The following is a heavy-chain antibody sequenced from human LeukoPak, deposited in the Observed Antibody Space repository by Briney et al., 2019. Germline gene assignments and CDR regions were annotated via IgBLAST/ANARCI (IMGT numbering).Heavy chain of an antibody. J-gene: IGHJ4*02. CDR2: ISSSSSYI. CDR3: ARDYGGNPMGADY. Sequence: GGSLRLSCAASGFTFSSYSMNWVRQAPGKGLEWVSPISSSSSYIYYADSVRGRFTISRDNAKNSLYLQMNSLRAEDTAVYYCARDYGGNPMGADYWGQGTLVTVSS. V-gene: IGHV3-21*01. D-gene: IGHD4-23*01. CDR1: GFTFSSYS.